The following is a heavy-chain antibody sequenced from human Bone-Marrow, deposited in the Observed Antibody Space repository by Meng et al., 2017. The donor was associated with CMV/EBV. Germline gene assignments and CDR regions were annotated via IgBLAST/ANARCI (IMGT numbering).Heavy chain of an antibody. V-gene: IGHV4-39*07. J-gene: IGHJ5*01. Sequence: SETLSLTCTVSGGTISSSSYYWGWIRQPPGKGLELIGSIYYSGSTYYNPSLKSRVTISVDTSKNQFSLKLSSVTAADTAVYYFASAQVVVAATRLTWFDSWGQGTLVPVSS. CDR2: IYYSGST. CDR3: ASAQVVVAATRLTWFDS. D-gene: IGHD2-15*01. CDR1: GGTISSSSYY.